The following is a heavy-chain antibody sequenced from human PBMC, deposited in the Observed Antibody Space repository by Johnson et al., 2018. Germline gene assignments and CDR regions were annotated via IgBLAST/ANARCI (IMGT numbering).Heavy chain of an antibody. CDR1: GFSFSSYA. CDR3: ASPSVPYCGSSGYHYDEAFDI. Sequence: QVQLVESGGGLVKPGGSLRLSCAASGFSFSSYAMHWVRQAPGKGLEWVAVISYDGSNKYYADSVKGRFTISRDNSKNTLYLQINSLRAEETAVYYCASPSVPYCGSSGYHYDEAFDIWGQGTMVTVSS. CDR2: ISYDGSNK. V-gene: IGHV3-30-3*01. J-gene: IGHJ3*02. D-gene: IGHD3-22*01.